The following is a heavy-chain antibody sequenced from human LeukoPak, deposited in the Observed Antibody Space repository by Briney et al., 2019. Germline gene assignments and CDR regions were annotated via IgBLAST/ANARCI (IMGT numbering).Heavy chain of an antibody. Sequence: SETLSLTCTVSGGSISSTNYHWGWIRQPPGKGLEWIGSIYYRGNTYYNPSLKSRVTISVDTSKNQFSLTLTSVTAADTAVYYCARVDSSSWYELYYFDYWGQGTLVTVSS. CDR2: IYYRGNT. D-gene: IGHD6-13*01. V-gene: IGHV4-39*07. CDR1: GGSISSTNYH. CDR3: ARVDSSSWYELYYFDY. J-gene: IGHJ4*02.